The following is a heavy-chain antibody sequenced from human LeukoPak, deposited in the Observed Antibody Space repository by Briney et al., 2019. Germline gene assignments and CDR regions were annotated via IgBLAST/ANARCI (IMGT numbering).Heavy chain of an antibody. CDR1: GYTFTGYY. Sequence: ASVKVSCKASGYTFTGYYMHWVRQAPGQGLEWMGWINPDSGGTNFAQKFQGRVTMTRDTSISTAYMELRSLTSDDTAVYYCARVEGGGRRGYWFDPWGQGTLVTVSS. J-gene: IGHJ5*02. D-gene: IGHD3-16*01. CDR3: ARVEGGGRRGYWFDP. V-gene: IGHV1-2*02. CDR2: INPDSGGT.